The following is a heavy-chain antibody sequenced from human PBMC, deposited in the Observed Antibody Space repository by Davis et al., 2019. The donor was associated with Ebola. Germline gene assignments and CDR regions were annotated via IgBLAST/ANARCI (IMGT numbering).Heavy chain of an antibody. J-gene: IGHJ4*01. CDR2: ISPYNGHT. CDR1: DYPFPSYG. D-gene: IGHD5-24*01. CDR3: ARAREGYNYYCDH. V-gene: IGHV1-18*04. Sequence: ASVKVSCKAYDYPFPSYGITWVRLAPGQGLEWMGWISPYNGHTNYAESLQGRVTMTRDTSTTTVYMELTSLRSEDTAVYYCARAREGYNYYCDHWGQGTQVTVSS.